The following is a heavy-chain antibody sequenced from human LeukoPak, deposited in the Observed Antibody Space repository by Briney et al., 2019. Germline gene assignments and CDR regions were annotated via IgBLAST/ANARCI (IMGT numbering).Heavy chain of an antibody. CDR3: ANHRSVSGDYFDY. CDR1: GFTFSTYA. J-gene: IGHJ4*02. D-gene: IGHD1-26*01. CDR2: ISGSGHNT. Sequence: GGSLRLSCAASGFTFSTYAMSRVRQAAGKGLEWVSAISGSGHNTYYADSVKGRFTISRDNSKSTLYLQMNSLRAEDTAVYYCANHRSVSGDYFDYWGQGTLVTVSS. V-gene: IGHV3-23*01.